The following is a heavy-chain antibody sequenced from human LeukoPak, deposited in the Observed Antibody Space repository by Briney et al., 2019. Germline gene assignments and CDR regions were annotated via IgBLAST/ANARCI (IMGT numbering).Heavy chain of an antibody. D-gene: IGHD3-10*01. Sequence: GGSLRLSCAASGFTFSSYEMNWVRQAPGKGLEVVSYISSSGSTIYYGDSVKGRFTISRDNAKNSLYLQMNSLRAEDTAVYYCARDSGPFGSGSYYSRLYYFDYWGQGTLVTVSS. CDR2: ISSSGSTI. V-gene: IGHV3-48*03. CDR3: ARDSGPFGSGSYYSRLYYFDY. J-gene: IGHJ4*02. CDR1: GFTFSSYE.